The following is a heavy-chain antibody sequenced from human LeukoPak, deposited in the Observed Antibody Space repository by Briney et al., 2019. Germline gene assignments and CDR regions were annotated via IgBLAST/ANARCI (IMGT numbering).Heavy chain of an antibody. V-gene: IGHV3-23*01. CDR1: GFTFSSYV. Sequence: PGGSLRLSCAASGFTFSSYVMSWVRQAPGKGLEWVSSISNSGGSTYYADSVKGRFTISRDNSKNTLYLQMNSLRAEDTAVYYCARDGWELPRDYYFDYWGQGTLVTVSS. CDR2: ISNSGGST. D-gene: IGHD1-26*01. CDR3: ARDGWELPRDYYFDY. J-gene: IGHJ4*02.